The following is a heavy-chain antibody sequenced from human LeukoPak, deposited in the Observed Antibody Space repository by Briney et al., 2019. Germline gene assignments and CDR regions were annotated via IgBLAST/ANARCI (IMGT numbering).Heavy chain of an antibody. D-gene: IGHD3-10*01. CDR3: VRSSYSQTADDL. V-gene: IGHV3-30*02. CDR1: GFDFSNYG. J-gene: IGHJ5*02. Sequence: GGSLRLSCAASGFDFSNYGMHWVRQAPGKGLEWVSFIQYDGNNKYFGDSVRGRFTISRDNSKNMVYLQMNSLRVEDTAIYYCVRSSYSQTADDLWGQGALVTVSS. CDR2: IQYDGNNK.